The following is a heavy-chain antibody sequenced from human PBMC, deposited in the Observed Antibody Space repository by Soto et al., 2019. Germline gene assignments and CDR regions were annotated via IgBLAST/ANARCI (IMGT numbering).Heavy chain of an antibody. J-gene: IGHJ4*02. V-gene: IGHV3-21*01. CDR3: AAGIADYYDSSGYYAY. CDR2: ISITSSYI. CDR1: GITFSTYS. D-gene: IGHD3-22*01. Sequence: LRLSCAASGITFSTYSMNWVRQAPGKGLEWVSSISITSSYIYYADSLKGRFTVSRDNAKNTLYLQMNSLRAEDTAVYYCAAGIADYYDSSGYYAYWGQGILVTVSS.